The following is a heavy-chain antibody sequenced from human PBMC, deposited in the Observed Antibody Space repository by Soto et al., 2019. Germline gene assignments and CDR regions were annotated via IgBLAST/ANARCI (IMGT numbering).Heavy chain of an antibody. CDR2: IYYSGST. Sequence: PSETLSLTCTVSGGSVSSGSYYWSWIRQPPGKGLEWIGYIYYSGSTNYNPSLKSRVTISVDTSKNQFSLKLSSVTAADTAVYYCARVGGGSTSPYYFDYWGQGTLVTVSS. CDR1: GGSVSSGSYY. D-gene: IGHD2-2*01. CDR3: ARVGGGSTSPYYFDY. V-gene: IGHV4-61*01. J-gene: IGHJ4*02.